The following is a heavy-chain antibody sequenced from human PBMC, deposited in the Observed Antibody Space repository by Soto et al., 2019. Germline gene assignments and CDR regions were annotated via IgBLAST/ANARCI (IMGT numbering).Heavy chain of an antibody. Sequence: AGGSLRLSCAASGFTFSNAWMSWVRQAPGKGLEWVGRIKSKTDGGTTDYAAPVKGRFTISRDDSKNTLYLQMNSLKTEDTAVYYCTVTDSYYYGSSYWGQGTLVTVSS. J-gene: IGHJ4*02. CDR3: TVTDSYYYGSSY. CDR2: IKSKTDGGTT. V-gene: IGHV3-15*01. CDR1: GFTFSNAW. D-gene: IGHD3-10*01.